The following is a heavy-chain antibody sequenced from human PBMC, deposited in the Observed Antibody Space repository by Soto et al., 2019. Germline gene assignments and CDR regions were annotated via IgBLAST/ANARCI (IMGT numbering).Heavy chain of an antibody. D-gene: IGHD1-7*01. CDR2: IYSGGST. J-gene: IGHJ6*03. Sequence: GGSLRLSCAASGFTVSSNYMSWVRQAPGKGLEWVSVIYSGGSTYYADSVKGRFTISRDNSKNTLYLQMNSLRAEDTAVYYCARDLTGTNPYYYYYMDVWGKGTTVTVSS. V-gene: IGHV3-66*01. CDR3: ARDLTGTNPYYYYYMDV. CDR1: GFTVSSNY.